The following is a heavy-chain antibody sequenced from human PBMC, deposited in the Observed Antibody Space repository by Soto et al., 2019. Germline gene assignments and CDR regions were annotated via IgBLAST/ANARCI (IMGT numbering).Heavy chain of an antibody. CDR2: SYYSGST. CDR1: GGSISSYY. CDR3: ARGFLAVAGSFDY. D-gene: IGHD6-19*01. J-gene: IGHJ4*02. Sequence: SETLSLTCTVSGGSISSYYWSWIRQPPGKGLEWIGYSYYSGSTNYNPSLKSRVTISVDTSKNQFSLKLSSVTAADTAVYYCARGFLAVAGSFDYWGQGTLVPVSS. V-gene: IGHV4-59*01.